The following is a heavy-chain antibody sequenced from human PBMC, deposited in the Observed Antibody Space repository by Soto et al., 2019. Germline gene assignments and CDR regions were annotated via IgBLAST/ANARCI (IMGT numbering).Heavy chain of an antibody. CDR2: ISGSGGST. V-gene: IGHV3-23*01. J-gene: IGHJ4*02. CDR3: AKSYYDILTGYCDY. Sequence: PGGSLRLSCAASGFTFSSYAMSWVRQAPGKGLEWVSAISGSGGSTCYADSVKGRFTISRDNSKNTLYLQMNSLRAEDTAVYYCAKSYYDILTGYCDYWGQGTMVTVYS. D-gene: IGHD3-9*01. CDR1: GFTFSSYA.